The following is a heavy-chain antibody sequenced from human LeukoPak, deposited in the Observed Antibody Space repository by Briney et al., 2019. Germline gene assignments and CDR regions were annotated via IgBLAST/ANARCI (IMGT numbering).Heavy chain of an antibody. D-gene: IGHD1-26*01. CDR3: ARGGSYYYTPLGFDY. CDR1: GGSISSGSYY. CDR2: IYYSGST. J-gene: IGHJ4*02. V-gene: IGHV4-61*10. Sequence: PSQTLSLTCTVSGGSISSGSYYWSWIRQPAGKGLEWIGYIYYSGSTNYNPSLKSRVTISVDTSKNQFSLKLSSVTAADTAVYSCARGGSYYYTPLGFDYWGQGTLVTVSS.